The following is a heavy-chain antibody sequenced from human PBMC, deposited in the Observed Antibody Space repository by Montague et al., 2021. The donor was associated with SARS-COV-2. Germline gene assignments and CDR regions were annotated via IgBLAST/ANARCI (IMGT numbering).Heavy chain of an antibody. CDR3: ARGYFDWLFSY. CDR1: GGSMSSYY. D-gene: IGHD3-9*01. Sequence: SETRSLTCTVSGGSMSSYYWSWIRQPPGKGLEWIGYIYYSGSTNYNPSLKSRVTISVDRSKNQFSLKLSSVTAADTAVYYCARGYFDWLFSYWGQGTLVTVSS. CDR2: IYYSGST. J-gene: IGHJ4*02. V-gene: IGHV4-59*13.